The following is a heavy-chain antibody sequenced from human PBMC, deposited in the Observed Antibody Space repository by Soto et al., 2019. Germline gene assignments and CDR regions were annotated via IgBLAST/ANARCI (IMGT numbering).Heavy chain of an antibody. CDR2: ISYDGSNK. Sequence: GGSLRLSCAASGFTFSSYGMHWVRQAPGKGLEWVAVISYDGSNKYYADSVKGRFTISRDNSKNTLYLQMNSLRAEDTAVYYCAKDEAATSNYYYYGMDVWGQGTTVTVSS. V-gene: IGHV3-30*18. J-gene: IGHJ6*02. D-gene: IGHD6-25*01. CDR3: AKDEAATSNYYYYGMDV. CDR1: GFTFSSYG.